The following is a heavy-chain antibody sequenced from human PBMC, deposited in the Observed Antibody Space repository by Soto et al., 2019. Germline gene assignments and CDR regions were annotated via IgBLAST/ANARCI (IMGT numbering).Heavy chain of an antibody. CDR1: GGSISSGGYY. CDR3: ARSDHSGERFDY. V-gene: IGHV4-31*03. CDR2: IYYSGST. J-gene: IGHJ4*02. D-gene: IGHD3-10*01. Sequence: QVQLQESGPGLVKPSQTLSLTCTVSGGSISSGGYYWSWIRQHPGKGLEWIGYIYYSGSTYYNPALKSRVTISVDTSKNQFTLNLSSVTAADTAVYYCARSDHSGERFDYWGQGTLVTVSS.